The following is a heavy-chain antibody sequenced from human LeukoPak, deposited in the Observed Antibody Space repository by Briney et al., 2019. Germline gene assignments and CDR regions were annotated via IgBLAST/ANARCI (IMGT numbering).Heavy chain of an antibody. CDR1: GDSISSYY. J-gene: IGHJ4*02. Sequence: PLETLSLTCTVSGDSISSYYWSWIRQPPGKGLEWIGYIFYSGSTNYNPSLKGRVTISVDTSKNQFSLNLSSVTAADTAVYYCARALYYYDSSGPLPLKWGQGTLVTVSS. CDR2: IFYSGST. D-gene: IGHD3-22*01. CDR3: ARALYYYDSSGPLPLK. V-gene: IGHV4-59*01.